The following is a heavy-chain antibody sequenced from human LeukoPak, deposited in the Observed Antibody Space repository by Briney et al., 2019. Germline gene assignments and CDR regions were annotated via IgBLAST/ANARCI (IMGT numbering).Heavy chain of an antibody. CDR3: ARYCLHTRGWYAKYNWFDP. CDR2: INHSGSR. CDR1: GFNFSSYW. J-gene: IGHJ5*02. V-gene: IGHV4-34*08. Sequence: KPGGSLRLSCAASGFNFSSYWMSWIRQPPGKGLEWIGEINHSGSRDYNPSLKSRAVILLDTSKSHFSLTLQSVTAADTAVYYCARYCLHTRGWYAKYNWFDPWGQGTLVTVSS. D-gene: IGHD6-19*01.